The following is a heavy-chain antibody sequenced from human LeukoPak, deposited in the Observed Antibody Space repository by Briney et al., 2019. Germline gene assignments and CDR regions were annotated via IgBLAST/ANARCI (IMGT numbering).Heavy chain of an antibody. V-gene: IGHV3-23*01. J-gene: IGHJ4*02. CDR3: AGPGYSSSWYEGY. D-gene: IGHD6-13*01. Sequence: PGGSLRLSCAASGFTFSSYAMSWVRQAPGKGLEWVSTISGSGGSTDYADSAKGRFTISRDNSKNTLYLQMNSLRVEDTAVYYCAGPGYSSSWYEGYWGQGTLVTVSS. CDR1: GFTFSSYA. CDR2: ISGSGGST.